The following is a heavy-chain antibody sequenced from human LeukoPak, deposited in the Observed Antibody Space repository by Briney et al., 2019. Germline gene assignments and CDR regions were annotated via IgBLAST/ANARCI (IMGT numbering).Heavy chain of an antibody. CDR2: ISSSSSYI. CDR3: ARPFTGYSSGWYYFDY. V-gene: IGHV3-21*01. Sequence: KSGGSLRLSCAASGFTFSSYSMNWVRQAPGKGLEWVSSISSSSSYIYYADSVKGRFTISRDNAKNSLYLQMNSRRAEDTAVYYCARPFTGYSSGWYYFDYWGQGTLVTVSS. D-gene: IGHD6-19*01. J-gene: IGHJ4*02. CDR1: GFTFSSYS.